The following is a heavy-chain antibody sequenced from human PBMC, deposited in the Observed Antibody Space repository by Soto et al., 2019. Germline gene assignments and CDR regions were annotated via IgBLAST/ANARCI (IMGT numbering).Heavy chain of an antibody. Sequence: PSETLSPTCAVSGYSISSGYYWGWIRQPPGKGLEWIGSIYHSGSTYYNPSLKSRVTISVDTSKNQFSLKLSSVTAADTAVYYCARDSPGYSHSWGQGTLVTVSS. CDR2: IYHSGST. CDR1: GYSISSGYY. D-gene: IGHD6-13*01. J-gene: IGHJ5*02. CDR3: ARDSPGYSHS. V-gene: IGHV4-38-2*02.